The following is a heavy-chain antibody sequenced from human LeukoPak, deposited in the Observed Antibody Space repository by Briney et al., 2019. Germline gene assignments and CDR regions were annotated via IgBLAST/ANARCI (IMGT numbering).Heavy chain of an antibody. V-gene: IGHV3-33*08. J-gene: IGHJ4*02. CDR1: GFTFSSYG. Sequence: GRSLRLSCAGSGFTFSSYGMHWVRQAPGKGLEWVALIWYDGSNKYYADSVKGRFTISRDNSKNTVYLQMNSLRAEDTAVYYCARALILQANLDYWGQGTLVTVSS. CDR2: IWYDGSNK. CDR3: ARALILQANLDY.